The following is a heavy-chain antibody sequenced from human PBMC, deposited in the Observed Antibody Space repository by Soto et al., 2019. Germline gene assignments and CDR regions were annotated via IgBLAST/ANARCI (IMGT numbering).Heavy chain of an antibody. Sequence: ASVKVSCKASGYTFTSYCISWVREAPGQGLEWMGWISAYNGNTNYAQKLQGRVTMTTDTSTSTAYMELRSLRSDDTAVYYCARKRGYSGYDPDFDYWGQGTLVTVSS. CDR2: ISAYNGNT. V-gene: IGHV1-18*04. J-gene: IGHJ4*02. CDR3: ARKRGYSGYDPDFDY. CDR1: GYTFTSYC. D-gene: IGHD5-12*01.